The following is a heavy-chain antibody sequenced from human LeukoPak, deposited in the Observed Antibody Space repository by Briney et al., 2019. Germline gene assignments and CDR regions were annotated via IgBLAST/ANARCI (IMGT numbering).Heavy chain of an antibody. J-gene: IGHJ4*02. CDR1: GGSITSTNW. Sequence: SETLSLTCGVSGGSITSTNWWSWVRQPPGQGLEWIGEISLTGRTKYNPSLIGRVIISLDESRNQLSLTLTSVTAADTAMYYCTRESGPYCPFGYWGQGTLV. CDR2: ISLTGRT. D-gene: IGHD1-26*01. V-gene: IGHV4-4*02. CDR3: TRESGPYCPFGY.